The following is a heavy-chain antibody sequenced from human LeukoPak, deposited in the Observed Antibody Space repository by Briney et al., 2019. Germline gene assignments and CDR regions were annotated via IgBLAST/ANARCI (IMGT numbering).Heavy chain of an antibody. CDR2: INHSGST. D-gene: IGHD6-13*01. Sequence: PSQTMSLTCAVYGGSFSGYYWSWIRQPPGKGLEWIGEINHSGSTNYNPSLKSRVTISVDTSKNQFSLKRGSVTAADTAVYYCARENIAAADTNYYYYYMDVWGKGTTVTVSS. CDR1: GGSFSGYY. V-gene: IGHV4-34*01. J-gene: IGHJ6*03. CDR3: ARENIAAADTNYYYYYMDV.